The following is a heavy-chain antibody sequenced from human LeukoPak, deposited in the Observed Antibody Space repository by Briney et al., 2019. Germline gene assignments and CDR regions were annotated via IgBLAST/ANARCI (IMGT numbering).Heavy chain of an antibody. CDR2: ISGSGGST. V-gene: IGHV3-23*01. J-gene: IGHJ2*01. CDR3: AKGGAMVRAVISRWYFNL. CDR1: GFTFSSYA. Sequence: PGGSLRLSCAASGFTFSSYALSWVRQAPGKGLEWVSAISGSGGSTYYADSVKGRFTISRDNSKNTLYLQMNSLRAEDTAVYYCAKGGAMVRAVISRWYFNLWGRGTLVTVSS. D-gene: IGHD3-10*01.